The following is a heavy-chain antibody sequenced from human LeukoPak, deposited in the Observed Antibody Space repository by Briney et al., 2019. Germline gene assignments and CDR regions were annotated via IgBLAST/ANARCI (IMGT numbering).Heavy chain of an antibody. Sequence: SETLSLTCAVYGGSFSGYYWSWIRQPPGKGLEWIGEINHSGSTNYNPSLKSRVTISVDTSKTQFSLKLSSVTAADTAVYYCARQRYYGSGSYSNHHIYYYYTMDVWGQGTTVTVSS. J-gene: IGHJ6*02. CDR2: INHSGST. CDR1: GGSFSGYY. CDR3: ARQRYYGSGSYSNHHIYYYYTMDV. D-gene: IGHD3-10*01. V-gene: IGHV4-34*01.